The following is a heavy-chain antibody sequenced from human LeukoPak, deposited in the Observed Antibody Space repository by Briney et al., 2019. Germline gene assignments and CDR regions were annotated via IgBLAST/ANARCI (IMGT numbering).Heavy chain of an antibody. Sequence: SETLSLTCAVSGGSISSYYWSWIRQPPGKGLEWIGFIYYSGSTNYNPSLKSRVTISVDTSKNQFSLKLSSVTAADTAVYYCARRRTSGGIAVARQKYYFDYWGQGTLVTVSS. D-gene: IGHD6-19*01. CDR2: IYYSGST. V-gene: IGHV4-59*12. J-gene: IGHJ4*02. CDR1: GGSISSYY. CDR3: ARRRTSGGIAVARQKYYFDY.